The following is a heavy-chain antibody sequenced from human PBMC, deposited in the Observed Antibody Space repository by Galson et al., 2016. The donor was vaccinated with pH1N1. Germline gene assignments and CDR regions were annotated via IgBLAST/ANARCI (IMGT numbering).Heavy chain of an antibody. D-gene: IGHD3-10*01. Sequence: SVKVSCKASGYTLTRYAILWVRQAPGQRPEWMGWINGLNGNTKYSQKFQGRVSISRDTSATTAYLELSSLRSEDTAVYYCARAGTNSGSLQFYYYAMDVWGQGTTVTVSS. V-gene: IGHV1-3*01. CDR3: ARAGTNSGSLQFYYYAMDV. CDR2: INGLNGNT. J-gene: IGHJ6*02. CDR1: GYTLTRYA.